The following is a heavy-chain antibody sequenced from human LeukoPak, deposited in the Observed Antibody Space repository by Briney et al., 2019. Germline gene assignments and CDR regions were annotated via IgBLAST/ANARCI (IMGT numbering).Heavy chain of an antibody. D-gene: IGHD6-19*01. CDR3: ARHSYSSGWTLIYYFDY. V-gene: IGHV4-39*01. CDR2: IYYSGST. CDR1: GGSISSSSYY. Sequence: SETLSLTCTVSGGSISSSSYYWGGIRQPPGKGLEWIGSIYYSGSTYYNPSLKSRVTISVDTSKNQFSLKLSSVTAADTAVYYCARHSYSSGWTLIYYFDYWGQGTLVTVSP. J-gene: IGHJ4*02.